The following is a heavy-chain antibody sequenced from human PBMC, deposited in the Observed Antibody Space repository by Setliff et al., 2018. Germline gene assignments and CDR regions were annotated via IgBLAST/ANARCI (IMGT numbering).Heavy chain of an antibody. CDR1: GYTFTGYY. CDR3: ARDRGPDTAMEISDY. Sequence: ASVKVSCKASGYTFTGYYMHWVRQAPGQGLEWMGWINPNSGGTNYAQKFQGRVTMTRDTSISTAYMELSRLRSDDTAVYYCARDRGPDTAMEISDYWGQGTLVTVSS. J-gene: IGHJ4*02. V-gene: IGHV1-2*02. CDR2: INPNSGGT. D-gene: IGHD5-18*01.